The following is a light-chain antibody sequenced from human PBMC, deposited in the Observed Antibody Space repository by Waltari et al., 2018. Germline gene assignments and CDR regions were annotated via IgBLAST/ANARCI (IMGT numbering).Light chain of an antibody. Sequence: QSALTQPPSVSGAPRQRVTISCSGTRSNIGDSAVIWYQQLPGKPPKLVIYYDDLVPSGVSDRFSGSKSGSSASLAISGLQSEDEAVYFCAAWDISLNNLLFGGGTKLTVL. CDR1: RSNIGDSA. J-gene: IGLJ2*01. CDR3: AAWDISLNNLL. CDR2: YDD. V-gene: IGLV1-36*01.